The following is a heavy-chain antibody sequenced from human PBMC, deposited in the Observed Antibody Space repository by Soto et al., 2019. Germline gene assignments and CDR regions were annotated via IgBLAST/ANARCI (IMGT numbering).Heavy chain of an antibody. CDR1: GYTFTSYG. Sequence: ASVKVSCKASGYTFTSYGISWVRQAPGQGLEWMGWISAYNGNTNYAQKLQGRVTMTTDTSTSTAYMELRSLRSDDTAVYYCARSLLAAAGLNWFDPWGQGTLVTVSS. CDR2: ISAYNGNT. J-gene: IGHJ5*02. D-gene: IGHD6-13*01. V-gene: IGHV1-18*01. CDR3: ARSLLAAAGLNWFDP.